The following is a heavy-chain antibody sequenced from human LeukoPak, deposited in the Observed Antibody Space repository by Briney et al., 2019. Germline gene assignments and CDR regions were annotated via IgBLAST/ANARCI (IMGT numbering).Heavy chain of an antibody. CDR1: GFTFSSYG. V-gene: IGHV3-30*02. CDR2: IRYDGSNK. J-gene: IGHJ4*02. D-gene: IGHD3-22*01. Sequence: GGSLRLSCAASGFTFSSYGMHLVRQAPGKGLEGVAFIRYDGSNKYYADSVKGRFTISRDNSKNTLYLQMNSLRAEDTAVYYCAKDEELSYYDSSGYFNWGQGTLVTVSS. CDR3: AKDEELSYYDSSGYFN.